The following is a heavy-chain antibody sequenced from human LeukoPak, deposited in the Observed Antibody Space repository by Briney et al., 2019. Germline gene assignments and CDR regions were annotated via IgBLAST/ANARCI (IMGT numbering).Heavy chain of an antibody. CDR2: IYPGDSDT. V-gene: IGHV5-51*01. D-gene: IGHD6-19*01. CDR3: ARQYSSGWSTLPGYYYYYMDV. Sequence: GEFLKISCKGSGYSFTSYWIGWVRQMPGKGLEWMGIIYPGDSDTRYSPSFQGQVTISADKSISTAYLQWSSLKASDTAMYYCARQYSSGWSTLPGYYYYYMDVWGKGTTVTVSS. J-gene: IGHJ6*03. CDR1: GYSFTSYW.